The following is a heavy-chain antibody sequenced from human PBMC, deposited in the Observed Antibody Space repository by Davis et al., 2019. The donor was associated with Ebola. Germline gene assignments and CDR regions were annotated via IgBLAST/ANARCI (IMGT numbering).Heavy chain of an antibody. Sequence: PSETLSLTCTVSGGSISSYYWSWIRQPPGKGLEWIGYIYYSGSTNYNPSLKSRVTISVDTSKNQFSLKLSSVTAADTAVYYCAIGKQQLVGANAFDIWGQGTMVTVSS. D-gene: IGHD6-13*01. J-gene: IGHJ3*02. CDR3: AIGKQQLVGANAFDI. CDR2: IYYSGST. V-gene: IGHV4-59*08. CDR1: GGSISSYY.